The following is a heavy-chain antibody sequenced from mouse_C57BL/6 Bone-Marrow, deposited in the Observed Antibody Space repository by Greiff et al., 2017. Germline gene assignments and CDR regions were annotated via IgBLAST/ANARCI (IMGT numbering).Heavy chain of an antibody. CDR2: IHPNSGST. Sequence: QVQLKESGAELVKPGASVKLSCKASGYTFTSYWMHWVKQRPGQGLEWIGMIHPNSGSTNYNEKFKSKATLTVDKSSSTAYMQLSSLTSEDSAVYYCAHHYYWYFDVWGTGTTVTVSS. D-gene: IGHD1-2*01. CDR3: AHHYYWYFDV. V-gene: IGHV1-64*01. CDR1: GYTFTSYW. J-gene: IGHJ1*03.